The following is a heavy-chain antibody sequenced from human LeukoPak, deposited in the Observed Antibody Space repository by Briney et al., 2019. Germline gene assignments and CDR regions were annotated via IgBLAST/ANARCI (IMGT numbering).Heavy chain of an antibody. Sequence: GESLKISCKGSGYSFTTYWVGWVRQMPGRGLEWMGIIYPGDSDTRYSPSFQGQVTISADKSTSTAYLQCSSLKASDTAMYYCARHARCNNGVCYKIDHRGQGTLVTVSS. CDR1: GYSFTTYW. V-gene: IGHV5-51*01. D-gene: IGHD2-8*01. J-gene: IGHJ4*02. CDR2: IYPGDSDT. CDR3: ARHARCNNGVCYKIDH.